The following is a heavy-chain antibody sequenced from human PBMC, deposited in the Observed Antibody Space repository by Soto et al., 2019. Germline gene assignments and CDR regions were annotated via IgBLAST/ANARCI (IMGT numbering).Heavy chain of an antibody. Sequence: GGSLRLSCAASGFTFEDFAMHWVRRAPGKGLEWVSSIGWDPSKIAYADSVRGRFSISRDNAKNSLLLDMKNLRREDTALYYCVKVSSVAAEPGNCYDMDVWGQGTTVTVSS. J-gene: IGHJ6*02. CDR3: VKVSSVAAEPGNCYDMDV. CDR2: IGWDPSKI. CDR1: GFTFEDFA. V-gene: IGHV3-9*01. D-gene: IGHD3-9*01.